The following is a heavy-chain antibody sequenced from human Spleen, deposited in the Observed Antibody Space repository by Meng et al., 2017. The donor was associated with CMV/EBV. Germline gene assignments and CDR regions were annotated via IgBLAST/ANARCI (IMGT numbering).Heavy chain of an antibody. J-gene: IGHJ3*02. CDR2: INPNSGDT. Sequence: ASVKVSCKASGYTFTAYHMHWVRQAPGQGLEWMGWINPNSGDTNYAKKFQGRVTMTRDTSSSTDYMELSRLRTDDTAVYYCAINRPYGSEIYFDAFAIWGQGTMVTVSS. CDR3: AINRPYGSEIYFDAFAI. V-gene: IGHV1-2*02. D-gene: IGHD3-10*01. CDR1: GYTFTAYH.